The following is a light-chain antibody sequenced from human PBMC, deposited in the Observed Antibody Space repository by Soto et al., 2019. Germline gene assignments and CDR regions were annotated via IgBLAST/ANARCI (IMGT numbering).Light chain of an antibody. Sequence: AIRMTQSPSSFSASTGDRVTITCRASQGISSHLAWYQVKPGKAPRLLIYTASYFESGAPSRFSGIGSGTDFPLTIGALQSEDFAVDYCLQCFSYPLTVGGGTKVEIQ. CDR2: TAS. CDR3: LQCFSYPLT. CDR1: QGISSH. J-gene: IGKJ4*01. V-gene: IGKV1-8*01.